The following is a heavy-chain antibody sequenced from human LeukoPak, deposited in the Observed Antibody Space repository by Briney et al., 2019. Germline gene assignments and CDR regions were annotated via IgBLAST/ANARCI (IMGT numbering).Heavy chain of an antibody. J-gene: IGHJ4*02. CDR3: AKDSLRYYDSSGSTYYFDY. CDR1: GFTFDDYA. Sequence: GGSLRLSCAASGFTFDDYAMHRVRQAPGKGLEWVSGISWNSGSIGYADSVKGRFTISRDNAKNSLYLQMNSLRAEDMALYYCAKDSLRYYDSSGSTYYFDYWGQGTLVTVSS. CDR2: ISWNSGSI. D-gene: IGHD3-22*01. V-gene: IGHV3-9*03.